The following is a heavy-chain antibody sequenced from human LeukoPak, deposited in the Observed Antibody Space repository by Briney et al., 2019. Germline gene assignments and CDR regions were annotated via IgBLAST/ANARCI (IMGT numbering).Heavy chain of an antibody. J-gene: IGHJ3*02. V-gene: IGHV3-30*04. Sequence: GGSLRLSCAASGFTFSNYALHWVRQAPGKGLEWVAVISYDDTNKYYADSVKGRFTISRDNSKNTLYLQMNSLRAEDTAVFYCAKDKIVVVPPAIAAFDIWGQGTMVTVSS. CDR2: ISYDDTNK. CDR1: GFTFSNYA. CDR3: AKDKIVVVPPAIAAFDI. D-gene: IGHD2-2*01.